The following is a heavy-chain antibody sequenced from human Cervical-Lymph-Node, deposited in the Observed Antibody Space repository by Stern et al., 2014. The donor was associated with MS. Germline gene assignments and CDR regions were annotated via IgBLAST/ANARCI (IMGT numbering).Heavy chain of an antibody. Sequence: VQLVESGGGVVQPGRSLRLSCAASGFAFSSYGMHWVRQAPGKGLEWVAVIWYDGSNKYYADSVKGRFTISRDNYKNTLYLQMNSLRAEDTAVYYCARDPGTDSSSWYYYYYYGMDVWGQGTTVTVSS. CDR3: ARDPGTDSSSWYYYYYYGMDV. CDR1: GFAFSSYG. CDR2: IWYDGSNK. J-gene: IGHJ6*02. V-gene: IGHV3-33*01. D-gene: IGHD6-13*01.